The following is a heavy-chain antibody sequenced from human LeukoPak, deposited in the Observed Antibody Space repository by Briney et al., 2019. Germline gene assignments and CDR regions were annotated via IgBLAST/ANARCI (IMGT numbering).Heavy chain of an antibody. Sequence: SETLSLTCAVSGTSLSTYCWSWIRQPPDPGLDWVGTINQSGSTNYTPSLKRRVTISVDTSKNQFYLRLTSVTAADTAVYYCARAGGADSPQNLDYWGQGILVTVSS. D-gene: IGHD3-22*01. CDR3: ARAGGADSPQNLDY. CDR1: GTSLSTYC. V-gene: IGHV4-34*01. J-gene: IGHJ4*02. CDR2: INQSGST.